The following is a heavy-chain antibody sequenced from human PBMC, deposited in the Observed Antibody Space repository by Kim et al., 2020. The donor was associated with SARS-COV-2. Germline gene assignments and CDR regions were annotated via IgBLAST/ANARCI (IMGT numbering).Heavy chain of an antibody. Sequence: GGSLRLSCAASGFTFSSYSMNWVRQAPGKGLEWVSSISSSSSYIYYADSVKGRFTISRDNAKNSLYLQMNSLRAEDTAVYYCARDQTEQWLAYYYYYGMDVWGQGTTVTVSS. J-gene: IGHJ6*02. V-gene: IGHV3-21*01. D-gene: IGHD6-19*01. CDR2: ISSSSSYI. CDR1: GFTFSSYS. CDR3: ARDQTEQWLAYYYYYGMDV.